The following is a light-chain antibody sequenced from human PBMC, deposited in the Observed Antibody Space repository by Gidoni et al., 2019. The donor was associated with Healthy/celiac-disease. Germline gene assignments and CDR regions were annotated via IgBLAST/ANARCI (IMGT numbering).Light chain of an antibody. J-gene: IGKJ2*01. CDR1: QSVSSY. V-gene: IGKV3-11*01. CDR3: QQRSNWPS. CDR2: DSS. Sequence: EIVLPHSPATLSLSPRARATLSCSASQSVSSYLAWYQQKPGQAPSLLIYDSSNRATGSPARVRGSGSGTDFTLTISSREPEDCAVYYCQQRSNWPSFGQGTKLEIK.